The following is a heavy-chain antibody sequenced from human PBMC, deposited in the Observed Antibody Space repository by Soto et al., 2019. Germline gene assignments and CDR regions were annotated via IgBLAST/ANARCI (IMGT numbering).Heavy chain of an antibody. CDR3: ARSREFAARWFDP. Sequence: SETLSLTCAVSGGSISSSNWWSWVRQPPGKGLEWIGEIYHSGSTNYSPSLKSRVTISVDKSKNQFSLKLSSVTAADTAVYYCARSREFAARWFDPWGQGTLVTVSS. CDR2: IYHSGST. J-gene: IGHJ5*02. D-gene: IGHD3-10*01. CDR1: GGSISSSNW. V-gene: IGHV4-4*02.